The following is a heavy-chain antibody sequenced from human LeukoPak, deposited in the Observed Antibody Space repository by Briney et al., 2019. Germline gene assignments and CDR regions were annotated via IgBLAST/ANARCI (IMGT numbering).Heavy chain of an antibody. CDR2: IAYDGSNK. J-gene: IGHJ4*02. V-gene: IGHV3-30*18. D-gene: IGHD5-12*01. CDR3: AKGYSGYDYEPFDY. CDR1: GFTFNNYG. Sequence: GGSLRLSCAASGFTFNNYGLSWVRQAPGKGLEWVAVIAYDGSNKYYADSVKGRFTISRDNSKNTLYLQMNSLRAEDTAVYYCAKGYSGYDYEPFDYWGQGTLVTVSS.